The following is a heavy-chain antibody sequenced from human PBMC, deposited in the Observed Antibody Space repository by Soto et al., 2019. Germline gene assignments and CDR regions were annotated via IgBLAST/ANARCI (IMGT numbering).Heavy chain of an antibody. CDR3: ARIGRGAAAGTFDY. CDR2: IIPIFGTA. D-gene: IGHD6-13*01. Sequence: QVQLVQSGAEVKKPGSSVKVSCKASGGTFSSYAISWVRQAPGQGLEWMGGIIPIFGTANYAQKFQGRVTITADESTSTAYMELSSLRSEDTAVYYCARIGRGAAAGTFDYWGQRTLVTVSS. V-gene: IGHV1-69*12. CDR1: GGTFSSYA. J-gene: IGHJ4*02.